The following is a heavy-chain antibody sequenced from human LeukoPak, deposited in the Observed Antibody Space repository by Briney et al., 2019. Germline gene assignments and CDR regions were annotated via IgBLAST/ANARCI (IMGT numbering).Heavy chain of an antibody. Sequence: SVKVSCKASGGTFSSYAISWVRQAPGQGLEWMGRIIPIFGTANYAQKFQGRVTITTDESTSTTYIELSSLISYDTAVYYCAITYCGGDCDSGGNWFDPWGQGTLVTVSS. CDR2: IIPIFGTA. D-gene: IGHD2-21*02. J-gene: IGHJ5*02. CDR3: AITYCGGDCDSGGNWFDP. CDR1: GGTFSSYA. V-gene: IGHV1-69*05.